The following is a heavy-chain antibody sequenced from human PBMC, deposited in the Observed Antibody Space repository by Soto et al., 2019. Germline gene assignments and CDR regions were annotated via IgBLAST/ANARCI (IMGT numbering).Heavy chain of an antibody. Sequence: EVQLLESGGGLVQPGGSLRLSCAGSGFTFINYAMNWVRQAPGKGLEWVSSISGGGDAAFFGDSVRGRFTISIDNSKNTVTLQMNSLGVGDTAVYYCARKILGSTTRPDYWYFDLWGRGTLVTVSS. CDR3: ARKILGSTTRPDYWYFDL. CDR2: ISGGGDAA. CDR1: GFTFINYA. D-gene: IGHD7-27*01. V-gene: IGHV3-23*01. J-gene: IGHJ2*01.